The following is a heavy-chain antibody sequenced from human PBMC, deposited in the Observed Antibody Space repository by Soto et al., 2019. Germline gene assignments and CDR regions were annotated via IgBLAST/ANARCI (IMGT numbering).Heavy chain of an antibody. J-gene: IGHJ4*02. Sequence: GGSLRLSCAASGFTFSSYSMNWGRQAPGKGLEWVSSISSSSSYIYYADSVKGRFTISRDNAKNSRYLQMNSLRAEGTAVYYCARDSTAMVTYWGQGTLVTVSS. D-gene: IGHD5-18*01. CDR3: ARDSTAMVTY. V-gene: IGHV3-21*01. CDR1: GFTFSSYS. CDR2: ISSSSSYI.